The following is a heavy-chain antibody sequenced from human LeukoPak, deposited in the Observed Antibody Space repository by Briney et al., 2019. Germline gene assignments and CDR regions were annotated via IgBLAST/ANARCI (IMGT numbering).Heavy chain of an antibody. D-gene: IGHD2-2*01. CDR2: IYHSGST. CDR1: GGSFSGYY. Sequence: SETLSLTCAVYGGSFSGYYRSWIRQPPGKGLEWIGSIYHSGSTYYNPSLKSRVTISVDTSTTQFSLKLSSVTAADTAVYYCARHYCSSTSCYSGWFDPWGQGTLVTVSS. V-gene: IGHV4-34*01. CDR3: ARHYCSSTSCYSGWFDP. J-gene: IGHJ5*02.